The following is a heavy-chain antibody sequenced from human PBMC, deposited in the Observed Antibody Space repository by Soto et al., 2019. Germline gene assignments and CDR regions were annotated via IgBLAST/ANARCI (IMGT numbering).Heavy chain of an antibody. CDR1: GGYVSSGSYY. CDR3: VRDRALDSSGHWFDS. J-gene: IGHJ5*01. Sequence: SETLSLTCTVSGGYVSSGSYYWSWIRQHPGKGLEWIGYIYYSGSTNYNPSLKSRLSMSLDASKNQFSLNLTSVTAADTAIYYCVRDRALDSSGHWFDSWGQGTLVTVSS. V-gene: IGHV4-61*01. D-gene: IGHD6-19*01. CDR2: IYYSGST.